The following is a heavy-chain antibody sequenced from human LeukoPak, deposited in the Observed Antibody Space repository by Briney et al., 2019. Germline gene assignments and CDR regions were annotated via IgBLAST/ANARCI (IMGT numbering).Heavy chain of an antibody. CDR1: GFTFSSYA. V-gene: IGHV3-23*01. D-gene: IGHD2-15*01. CDR2: ISGSGGST. Sequence: GGSLRLSCAASGFTFSSYAMSWVRQAPGKGLEWVSAISGSGGSTYYADSVKGRFTISRDNSKNTLYLQMNGLRAEDTAVYYCAKDFVSIVSSMDVWGQGTTVTVSS. CDR3: AKDFVSIVSSMDV. J-gene: IGHJ6*02.